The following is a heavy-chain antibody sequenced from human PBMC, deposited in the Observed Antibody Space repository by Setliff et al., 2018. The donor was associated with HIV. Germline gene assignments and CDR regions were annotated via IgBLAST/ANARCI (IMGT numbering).Heavy chain of an antibody. CDR1: GDSISSGGYY. J-gene: IGHJ4*02. CDR3: AREIYGGNSRPFDY. V-gene: IGHV4-61*08. Sequence: SETLSLTCTVSGDSISSGGYYWSWIRQPPGKGLEWIGEINHSGSTNYNASLKSRVIISGDTSKNQLSLKLSSVTAADTAVYYCAREIYGGNSRPFDYWGQGTLVTVSS. D-gene: IGHD4-17*01. CDR2: INHSGST.